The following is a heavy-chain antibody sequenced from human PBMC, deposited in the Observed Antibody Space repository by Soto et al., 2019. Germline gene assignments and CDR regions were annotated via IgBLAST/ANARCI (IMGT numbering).Heavy chain of an antibody. CDR1: GFTFSSYS. Sequence: EVQLVESGGGLVQPGGSLRLSCAASGFTFSSYSMNWVRQAPGKGLEWVSYIRSSGTTIYYADSVKGRFTISRDNAKNSLYLQMNSLRAEDTAVYYCTRDPEALDYWGQGTLVTVSS. CDR3: TRDPEALDY. V-gene: IGHV3-48*01. CDR2: IRSSGTTI. J-gene: IGHJ4*02. D-gene: IGHD6-6*01.